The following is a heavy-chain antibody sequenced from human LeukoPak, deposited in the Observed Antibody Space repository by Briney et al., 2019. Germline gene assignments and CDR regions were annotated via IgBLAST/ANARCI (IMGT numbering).Heavy chain of an antibody. CDR1: GFTFSSYG. CDR3: ARDDDGYDRAFDV. CDR2: ISYDGSNK. J-gene: IGHJ3*01. D-gene: IGHD5-24*01. Sequence: GGSLRLSCAASGFTFSSYGMHWVRQAPGKGLEWVAVISYDGSNKYYADSVKGRFTISRDNSKNTLYLQMNSLRAEDTALYYCARDDDGYDRAFDVWGQGTMVTVSS. V-gene: IGHV3-30*03.